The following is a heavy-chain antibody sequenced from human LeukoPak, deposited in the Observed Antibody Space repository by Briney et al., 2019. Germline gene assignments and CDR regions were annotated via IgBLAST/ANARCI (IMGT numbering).Heavy chain of an antibody. D-gene: IGHD5-12*01. Sequence: GGSLRLSCIVSGFTFDDYAMHWVRLAPRKGLGWVSLISGNSDSAYYADSVKGRFTISRDNSKNSLYLQMNSLKTEDTALYYCAKEVASIKYYYYGMDVWGQGTTVSVSS. V-gene: IGHV3-43*02. J-gene: IGHJ6*02. CDR3: AKEVASIKYYYYGMDV. CDR2: ISGNSDSA. CDR1: GFTFDDYA.